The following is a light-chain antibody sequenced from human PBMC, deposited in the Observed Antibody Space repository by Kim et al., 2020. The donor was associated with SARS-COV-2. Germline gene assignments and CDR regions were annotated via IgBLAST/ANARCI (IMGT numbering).Light chain of an antibody. V-gene: IGLV1-47*01. CDR1: SSNIGGNY. CDR3: AAWDDSLSGMV. CDR2: RNN. Sequence: QSVLTQPPSASGTPGQRGIISCSGSSSNIGGNYVYWYQQLPGTAPKLLIYRNNERPSGVPDRISGSKSGTSASLAISGLRSEDEADYYCAAWDDSLSGMVFGGGNQLTVL. J-gene: IGLJ2*01.